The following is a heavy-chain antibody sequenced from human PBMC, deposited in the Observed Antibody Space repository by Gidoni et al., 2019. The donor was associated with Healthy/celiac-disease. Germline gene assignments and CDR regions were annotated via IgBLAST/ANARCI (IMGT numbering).Heavy chain of an antibody. CDR1: GGSLSSSSYY. CDR3: ATQGPTGDRPRYYYYGMDV. Sequence: QLQLQESGPGLVKPSETLSLTCTVSGGSLSSSSYYWGWIRQPPGKGLEWIGSIYYSGSTYYNPSLKSRVTISVDTSKNQFSLKLSSVTAADTAVYYCATQGPTGDRPRYYYYGMDVWGQGTTVTVSS. D-gene: IGHD7-27*01. J-gene: IGHJ6*02. CDR2: IYYSGST. V-gene: IGHV4-39*01.